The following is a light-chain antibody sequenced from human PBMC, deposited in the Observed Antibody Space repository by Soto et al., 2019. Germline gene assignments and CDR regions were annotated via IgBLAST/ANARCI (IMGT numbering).Light chain of an antibody. Sequence: DIQMTQSPSSLSVSVGDRVTIACRASQSISSHLNWYQQKPGKAPELLIYAASSLQSGVPSRFSGSGSGTDFTLTISRLQPEDFATYYCQQTYRTPVTFGGGTKVDIK. CDR3: QQTYRTPVT. CDR2: AAS. J-gene: IGKJ4*01. CDR1: QSISSH. V-gene: IGKV1-39*01.